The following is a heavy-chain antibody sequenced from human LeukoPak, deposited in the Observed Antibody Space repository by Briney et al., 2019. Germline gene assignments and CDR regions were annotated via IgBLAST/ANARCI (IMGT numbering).Heavy chain of an antibody. Sequence: KSGGSLRLSCAASGFTFSSYSMNWVRQAPGKGLEWVSSISSSSSYIYYADSVKGRFTISRDNAKNSLYLQMNSLRAEDTAVYYCARERDGSYYGEGGYWGQGTLVTVSS. D-gene: IGHD1-26*01. V-gene: IGHV3-21*01. CDR2: ISSSSSYI. CDR1: GFTFSSYS. CDR3: ARERDGSYYGEGGY. J-gene: IGHJ4*02.